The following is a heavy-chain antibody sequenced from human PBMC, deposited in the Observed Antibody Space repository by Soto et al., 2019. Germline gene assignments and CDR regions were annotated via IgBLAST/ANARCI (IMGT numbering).Heavy chain of an antibody. CDR2: INHSGST. D-gene: IGHD2-2*01. J-gene: IGHJ6*02. Sequence: SETLSLTCAVYGGSFSGYYWSWIRQPPGKGLEWIGEINHSGSTNYNPSLKSRVTISVDTSKNQFSLKLSSVAAADTAVYYCARGWGQVVPAAPTIHLYYYYYYGMDVWGQGTTVTVSS. V-gene: IGHV4-34*01. CDR3: ARGWGQVVPAAPTIHLYYYYYYGMDV. CDR1: GGSFSGYY.